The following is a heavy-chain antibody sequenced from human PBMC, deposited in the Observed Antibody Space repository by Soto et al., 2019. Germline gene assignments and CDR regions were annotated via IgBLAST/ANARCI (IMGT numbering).Heavy chain of an antibody. CDR3: ARDLSGVYYYYGMDV. Sequence: GASVKVSCKASGYTFTSYGISWVRQAPGQGLEWMGWISAYNGNTNYAQKLQGRGTMTTDTSTSTAYMELRSLRSDATAVYYCARDLSGVYYYYGMDVWGQGTTVTVSS. CDR2: ISAYNGNT. CDR1: GYTFTSYG. D-gene: IGHD2-8*01. J-gene: IGHJ6*02. V-gene: IGHV1-18*04.